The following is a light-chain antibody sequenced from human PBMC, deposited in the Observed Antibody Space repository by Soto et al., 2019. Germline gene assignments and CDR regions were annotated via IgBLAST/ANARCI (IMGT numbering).Light chain of an antibody. Sequence: DIQMTQSPSSLSASVGDRVTITCRASQSISSNLNWYQQKPGKAPKLLIYTAASLQSGVPSRFSGSGSGTDFTLTIARLQLEDFTTYYCQQSNSLPPTFGQGTMVEIK. J-gene: IGKJ1*01. CDR2: TAA. CDR3: QQSNSLPPT. CDR1: QSISSN. V-gene: IGKV1-39*01.